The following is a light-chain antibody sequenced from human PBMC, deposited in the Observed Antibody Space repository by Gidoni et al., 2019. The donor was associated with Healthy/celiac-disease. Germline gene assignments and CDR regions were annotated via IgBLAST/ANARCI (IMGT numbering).Light chain of an antibody. CDR1: QGISSY. V-gene: IGKV1-9*01. CDR2: AAS. Sequence: DCHLTQFPSFWSASVGDRVTITCRDSQGISSYLAWYQHKPGKAPKLLIYAASTLQSGVPSRFSGSGSGTVFTLTISSLQPEDFATYCCQQLNGYPPYTFGQXTRLEIK. CDR3: QQLNGYPPYT. J-gene: IGKJ2*01.